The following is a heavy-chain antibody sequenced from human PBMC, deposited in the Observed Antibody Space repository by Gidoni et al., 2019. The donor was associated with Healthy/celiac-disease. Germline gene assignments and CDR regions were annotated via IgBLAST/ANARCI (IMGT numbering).Heavy chain of an antibody. CDR1: GFTFGDYA. CDR2: IRSKAYGGTT. Sequence: EVQLVESGGGLVKPGRSLRLSCTASGFTFGDYAMSWFRQAPGKGLEWEVFIRSKAYGGTTEYAASVKGRFTISRDDSKSIAYLQMNSLKTEDTAVYYCTSGVGDGDFDYWGQGTLVTVSS. CDR3: TSGVGDGDFDY. D-gene: IGHD3-16*01. J-gene: IGHJ4*02. V-gene: IGHV3-49*05.